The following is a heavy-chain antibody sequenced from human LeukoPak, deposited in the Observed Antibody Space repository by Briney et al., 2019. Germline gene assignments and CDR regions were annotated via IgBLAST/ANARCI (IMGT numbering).Heavy chain of an antibody. Sequence: SVKVSCKASGGTFSSYAISWVRQAPGQGLEWMGGIIPIFGTANYAQKFQGRVTITADKSRSTAYMELSSLRSEDTAVYYCARVDTAMVAGGGDYWGQGTLVTVSS. V-gene: IGHV1-69*06. CDR1: GGTFSSYA. CDR2: IIPIFGTA. J-gene: IGHJ4*02. D-gene: IGHD5-18*01. CDR3: ARVDTAMVAGGGDY.